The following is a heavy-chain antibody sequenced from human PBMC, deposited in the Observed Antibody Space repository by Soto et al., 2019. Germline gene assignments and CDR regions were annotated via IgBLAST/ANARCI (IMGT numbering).Heavy chain of an antibody. CDR1: GGTFSSYA. CDR2: IIPIFGTA. Sequence: QVQLVQSGAEVKKPGSSVNVSCKASGGTFSSYAISWVRQAPGQGLEWMGGIIPIFGTANYAQKFQGRVTITADESTSTAYMELSSLRSEDTAVYYCARAYLGYCSSTSCHGAWFDPWGQGTLVTVSS. D-gene: IGHD2-2*01. J-gene: IGHJ5*02. V-gene: IGHV1-69*01. CDR3: ARAYLGYCSSTSCHGAWFDP.